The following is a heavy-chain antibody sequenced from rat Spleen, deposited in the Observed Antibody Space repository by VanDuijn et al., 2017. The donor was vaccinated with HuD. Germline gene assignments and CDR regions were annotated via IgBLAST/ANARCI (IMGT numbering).Heavy chain of an antibody. D-gene: IGHD1-5*01. CDR3: AREPPFRYNFDF. CDR1: GFTFSNYG. J-gene: IGHJ2*01. V-gene: IGHV5-29*01. Sequence: EVQLVESGGGLVQPGRSLKLSCAASGFTFSNYGMAWVRQAPTKGLEWVATISYDGSSTYYRDSVKGRFTISRDNAKSTLYLQMDSLRSEDTATYYCAREPPFRYNFDFWGQGVMVTVSS. CDR2: ISYDGSST.